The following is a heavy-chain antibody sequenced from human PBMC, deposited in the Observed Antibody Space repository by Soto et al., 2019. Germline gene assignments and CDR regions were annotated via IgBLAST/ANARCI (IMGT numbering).Heavy chain of an antibody. CDR3: TRDHKAARLDYYDLDV. D-gene: IGHD6-6*01. Sequence: QPGGSLRLSCTASGFPFFSHWINWVRQGPGKGLEWVSRIISDGSSTYYADSVKGRFTISRDNAKNTVYPQMNSLRVEDTAIYYCTRDHKAARLDYYDLDVWGPGTTVTVSS. CDR1: GFPFFSHW. J-gene: IGHJ6*02. V-gene: IGHV3-74*01. CDR2: IISDGSST.